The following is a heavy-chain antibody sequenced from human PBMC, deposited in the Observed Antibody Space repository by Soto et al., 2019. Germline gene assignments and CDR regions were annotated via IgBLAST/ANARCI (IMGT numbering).Heavy chain of an antibody. D-gene: IGHD3-3*01. CDR3: ARTSGWNYYYYGMDV. CDR2: ISYDGSKK. Sequence: LRLSCAAFGFTFSSYSMYWVRQAPGKGLEWVAVISYDGSKKYYADSVKGRFTISRDNSKNTLYLQMNSLRAEDTAVYYCARTSGWNYYYYGMDVWGQGTTVTVSS. J-gene: IGHJ6*02. V-gene: IGHV3-30-3*01. CDR1: GFTFSSYS.